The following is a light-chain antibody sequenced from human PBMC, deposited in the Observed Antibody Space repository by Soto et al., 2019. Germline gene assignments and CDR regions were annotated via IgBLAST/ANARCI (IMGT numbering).Light chain of an antibody. CDR3: QRSDSIPPA. J-gene: IGKJ4*01. V-gene: IGKV1-39*01. Sequence: DIQMTQSPSSLSASVGDRVTITCRASQSISSYLNWYQQKPGKAPKLLIYKASTLKSGVPSRFSGSGSGTEFTLTITSLQPDDFATYYCQRSDSIPPAFGGGTQGGYQ. CDR2: KAS. CDR1: QSISSY.